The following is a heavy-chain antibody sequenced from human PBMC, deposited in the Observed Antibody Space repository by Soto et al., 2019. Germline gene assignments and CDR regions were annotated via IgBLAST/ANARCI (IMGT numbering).Heavy chain of an antibody. Sequence: SETLSLTCTVSGGSISSYYWNWIRQPPGKGLEWIGYIYSSGYTNYNPSLKTRVTMSVDTSKNQFSLELSSASAADTAVYYCARGDTNDRSFGFDYWGQGTQVTVSS. V-gene: IGHV4-59*01. D-gene: IGHD3-22*01. J-gene: IGHJ4*02. CDR1: GGSISSYY. CDR2: IYSSGYT. CDR3: ARGDTNDRSFGFDY.